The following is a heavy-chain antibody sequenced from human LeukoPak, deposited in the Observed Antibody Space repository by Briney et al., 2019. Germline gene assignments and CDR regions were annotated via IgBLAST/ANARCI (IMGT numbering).Heavy chain of an antibody. CDR1: GYTFTGYY. CDR3: ARDGITMVRGVITYAFDI. J-gene: IGHJ3*02. Sequence: ASVKVSCKASGYTFTGYYMHWVRQAPGQGLEGMGWINPNSGGTNYAQKFQGRVTMTRETSISTAYMELSRLRSDDTAVYYCARDGITMVRGVITYAFDIWGQGTMVTVSS. V-gene: IGHV1-2*02. CDR2: INPNSGGT. D-gene: IGHD3-10*01.